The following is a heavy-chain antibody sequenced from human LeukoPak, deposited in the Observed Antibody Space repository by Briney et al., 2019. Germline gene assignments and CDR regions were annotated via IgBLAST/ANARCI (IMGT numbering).Heavy chain of an antibody. CDR1: GGSFSGYY. CDR3: ARERYSSSWYVGSVNYYYFGMDV. V-gene: IGHV4-34*01. Sequence: SETLSLTCAVYGGSFSGYYWSWIRQPPGKGLEWIGEINHSGSTNYNPSLKSRVTISVDTSKNQFSLKLSSVTAADTAVYYCARERYSSSWYVGSVNYYYFGMDVWGQGTTVTVSS. D-gene: IGHD6-13*01. CDR2: INHSGST. J-gene: IGHJ6*02.